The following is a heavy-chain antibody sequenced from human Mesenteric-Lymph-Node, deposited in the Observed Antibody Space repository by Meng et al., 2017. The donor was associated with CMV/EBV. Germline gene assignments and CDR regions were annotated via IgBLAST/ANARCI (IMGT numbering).Heavy chain of an antibody. J-gene: IGHJ4*02. CDR1: GFNFATYN. CDR2: IKNDGGDNEK. V-gene: IGHV3-30*02. Sequence: GGSLRLSCAASGFNFATYNIHWVRQAPGKGLEWVTIIKNDGGDNEKYYADSVKGRFTISGDNSKNTVYLQMNSLRAEDTAVYYCAKLLYRVPAANSPIDYWGQGTLVTVSS. CDR3: AKLLYRVPAANSPIDY. D-gene: IGHD2-2*01.